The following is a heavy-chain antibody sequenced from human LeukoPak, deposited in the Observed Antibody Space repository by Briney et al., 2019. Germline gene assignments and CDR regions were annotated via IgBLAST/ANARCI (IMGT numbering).Heavy chain of an antibody. CDR2: IIPILGIA. D-gene: IGHD2-2*02. Sequence: GASVKVSCKASGGTFSSYAISWVRQAPGQGLEWMGRIIPILGIANYAQKFQGRVTITADKSTSTAYMELSSLRSEDTAVYYCARGGVVPAAIALGYWGQGTLVTVSS. CDR1: GGTFSSYA. V-gene: IGHV1-69*04. J-gene: IGHJ4*02. CDR3: ARGGVVPAAIALGY.